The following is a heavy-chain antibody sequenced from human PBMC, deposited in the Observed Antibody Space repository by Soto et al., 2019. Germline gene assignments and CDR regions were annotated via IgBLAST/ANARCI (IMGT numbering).Heavy chain of an antibody. Sequence: QVQLVQSGAEVKKPGSSVKVSCKASGGTFSSYAISWVRQAPGQGLEWMGGIIPIFGTANYAQKFQGRVTITADESTSTAYMELSSLRSEDKAVYYCARASRYDSSGYTPYYFDYWGQGTLVTVSS. J-gene: IGHJ4*02. V-gene: IGHV1-69*01. CDR3: ARASRYDSSGYTPYYFDY. D-gene: IGHD3-22*01. CDR2: IIPIFGTA. CDR1: GGTFSSYA.